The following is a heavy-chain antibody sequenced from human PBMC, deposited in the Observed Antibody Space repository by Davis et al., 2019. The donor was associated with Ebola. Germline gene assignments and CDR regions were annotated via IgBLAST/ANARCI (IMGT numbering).Heavy chain of an antibody. Sequence: ASVTVSCKASGYTFTSYDINWVRQATGQGLEWMGWMNPNSGNTGYAQKFQGRVTMTRNTSISTAYMELSSLRSEDTAVYYCARNNWGSVNFDYWGQGTLVTVSS. CDR3: ARNNWGSVNFDY. CDR2: MNPNSGNT. V-gene: IGHV1-8*01. J-gene: IGHJ4*02. CDR1: GYTFTSYD. D-gene: IGHD7-27*01.